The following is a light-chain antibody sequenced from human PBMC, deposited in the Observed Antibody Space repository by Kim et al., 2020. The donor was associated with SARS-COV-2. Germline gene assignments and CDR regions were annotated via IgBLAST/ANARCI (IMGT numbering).Light chain of an antibody. CDR1: QGISNY. J-gene: IGKJ4*01. CDR2: AAS. V-gene: IGKV1-9*01. CDR3: QQLYTNPPT. Sequence: DIQLTQSPSFLSASVGDRVAISCRASQGISNYLAWYQQKPGKAPNFLIYAASVLQTGVPSRFSGSGSGTEFNLTISRLQPEDFATYYCQQLYTNPPTFGGGTKVDIK.